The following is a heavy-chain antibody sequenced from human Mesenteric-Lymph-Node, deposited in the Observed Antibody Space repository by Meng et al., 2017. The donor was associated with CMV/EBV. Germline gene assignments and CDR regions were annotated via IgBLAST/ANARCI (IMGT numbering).Heavy chain of an antibody. J-gene: IGHJ4*02. CDR2: MSYDGTNE. Sequence: GESLKISCGASGFIFGDYALHWVRQAPGKGLEWLAVMSYDGTNENYADSVKGRFTVSRDNFKNTLYLQMNSLKVEDTAVYFCARGGTAAGSPGVYWGQGTLVTVSS. CDR3: ARGGTAAGSPGVY. D-gene: IGHD6-13*01. CDR1: GFIFGDYA. V-gene: IGHV3-30-3*01.